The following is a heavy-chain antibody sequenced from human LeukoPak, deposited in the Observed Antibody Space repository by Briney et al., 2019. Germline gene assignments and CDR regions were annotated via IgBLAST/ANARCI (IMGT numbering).Heavy chain of an antibody. CDR2: ISYDGSNK. CDR3: ADSGSYSLY. J-gene: IGHJ4*02. D-gene: IGHD1-26*01. CDR1: GFTFSSYD. Sequence: GGSLILSCAASGFTFSSYDMHWVRQAPGKGLEWVAFISYDGSNKYYVDSVKGRFTISRDNSKNTLYLQMNSLRAEDTAVYHCADSGSYSLYWGQGTLVTVSS. V-gene: IGHV3-30*03.